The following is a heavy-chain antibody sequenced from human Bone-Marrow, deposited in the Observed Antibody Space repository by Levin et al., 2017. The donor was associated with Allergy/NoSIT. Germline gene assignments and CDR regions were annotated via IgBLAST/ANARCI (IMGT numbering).Heavy chain of an antibody. CDR1: GFTFSDYY. CDR2: ISSSSSYT. D-gene: IGHD2-21*02. CDR3: TSCYFSYYYMDV. J-gene: IGHJ6*03. Sequence: GESLKISCAASGFTFSDYYMSWIRQAPGKGLEWVSYISSSSSYTNYADSVKGRFTISRDNAKNSLYLQMNSLRAEDTAVYYCTSCYFSYYYMDVWGKGTTVTVSS. V-gene: IGHV3-11*03.